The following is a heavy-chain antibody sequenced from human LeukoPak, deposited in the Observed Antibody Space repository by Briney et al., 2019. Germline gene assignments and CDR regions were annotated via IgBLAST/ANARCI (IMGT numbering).Heavy chain of an antibody. J-gene: IGHJ4*02. CDR3: ARVQWELRGVGSYFEY. Sequence: GGSLRLSCVVSGFTFSSYWMSWVRQAPGKGLEWVANIKQDGSEKYYVDSVKGRFTMSRNNAKNSLYLQMNSLRAEDTAVYYCARVQWELRGVGSYFEYWGQGALVTVSS. CDR1: GFTFSSYW. CDR2: IKQDGSEK. V-gene: IGHV3-7*01. D-gene: IGHD1-26*01.